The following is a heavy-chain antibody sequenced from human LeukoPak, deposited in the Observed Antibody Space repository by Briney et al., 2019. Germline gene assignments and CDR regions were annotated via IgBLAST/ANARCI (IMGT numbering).Heavy chain of an antibody. CDR1: GFTFSGYG. Sequence: PGRSLRLSCAASGFTFSGYGIHWVRQAPGKGLEWVAVIWYDGNNEYYADSVKGRFTNSRDNSKNTLYLQMNSLRVEDTAVYYCARGIAVAGTYYIDYWGQGTLVTVSS. V-gene: IGHV3-33*01. D-gene: IGHD6-19*01. CDR3: ARGIAVAGTYYIDY. CDR2: IWYDGNNE. J-gene: IGHJ4*02.